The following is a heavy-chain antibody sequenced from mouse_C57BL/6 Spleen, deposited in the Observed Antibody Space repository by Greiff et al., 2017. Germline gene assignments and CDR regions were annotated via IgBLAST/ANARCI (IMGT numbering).Heavy chain of an antibody. CDR3: ARRLQRNYAMDY. D-gene: IGHD2-4*01. CDR2: ISGGGGNT. Sequence: EVMLVESGGGLVKPGGSLKLSCAASGFTFSSYTMSWVRQTPEKRLEWVATISGGGGNTYYPGSVKGRFTISRDNAKNTLYLQMSSLRSEDTALYYCARRLQRNYAMDYWGQGTSVTVSS. V-gene: IGHV5-9*01. J-gene: IGHJ4*01. CDR1: GFTFSSYT.